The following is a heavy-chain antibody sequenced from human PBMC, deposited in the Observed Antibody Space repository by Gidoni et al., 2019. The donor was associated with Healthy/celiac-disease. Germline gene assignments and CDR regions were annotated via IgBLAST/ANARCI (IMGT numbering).Heavy chain of an antibody. CDR2: ISGSGGST. J-gene: IGHJ4*02. D-gene: IGHD1-26*01. Sequence: EVQLLASGGGLVQPGGSLRLSCAAPVFTFISYAMSWVRQAPGKGLEWVSAISGSGGSTYYADSVKGRFTISRDNSKNTLYLQMNSLRAEDTAVYYCAKGRYSGSYYGQFDYWGQGTLVTVSS. CDR3: AKGRYSGSYYGQFDY. V-gene: IGHV3-23*01. CDR1: VFTFISYA.